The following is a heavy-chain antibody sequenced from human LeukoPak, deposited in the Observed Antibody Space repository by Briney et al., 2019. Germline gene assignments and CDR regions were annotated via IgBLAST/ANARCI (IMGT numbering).Heavy chain of an antibody. CDR3: ARAFRIYNGYDSPLFDY. Sequence: PSETLSLTRAVSGVSISSGHWWSWVRQPPGKGLEWIGEIYHSGSTNYHASLKSRVTISVDTSKNQFSLKLSSVTAADTAVYYCARAFRIYNGYDSPLFDYWGQGTLVTVSS. J-gene: IGHJ4*02. CDR2: IYHSGST. V-gene: IGHV4-4*02. D-gene: IGHD5-12*01. CDR1: GVSISSGHW.